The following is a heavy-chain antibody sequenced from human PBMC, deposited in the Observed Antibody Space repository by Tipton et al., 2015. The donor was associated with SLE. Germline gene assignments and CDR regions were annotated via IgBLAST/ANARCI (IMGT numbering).Heavy chain of an antibody. D-gene: IGHD3-16*02. Sequence: SLRLSCSASGFAFRNFEFYWARQAPGKGLEWVAVIWYDGSNKNYADSVKGRFTISRDNSKNTLYLQMNSLRAEDTAVYYRSGELSPRDGFDIWGQGTMVTVSS. V-gene: IGHV3-33*07. J-gene: IGHJ3*02. CDR1: GFAFRNFE. CDR3: SGELSPRDGFDI. CDR2: IWYDGSNK.